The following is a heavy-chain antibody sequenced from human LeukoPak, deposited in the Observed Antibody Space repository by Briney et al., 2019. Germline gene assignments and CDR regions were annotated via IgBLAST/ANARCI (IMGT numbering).Heavy chain of an antibody. V-gene: IGHV4-59*01. CDR3: ARGVVRGVIITGY. Sequence: SETLSLTCTVSGGSISSYYWSWIRQPPGKGLEWIGYIYYSGSTNYNPSLKSRVTISVDTSKNQFSLKLSSVTAADMAVYYCARGVVRGVIITGYWGQRTLVTVSS. D-gene: IGHD3-10*01. CDR2: IYYSGST. CDR1: GGSISSYY. J-gene: IGHJ4*02.